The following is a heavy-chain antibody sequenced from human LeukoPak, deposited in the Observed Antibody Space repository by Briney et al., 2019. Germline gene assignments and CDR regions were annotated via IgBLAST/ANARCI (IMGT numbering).Heavy chain of an antibody. CDR2: IYSGGST. CDR3: AKQKFDYYDSSGYPYY. D-gene: IGHD3-22*01. J-gene: IGHJ4*02. V-gene: IGHV3-66*04. CDR1: GFTVSSNY. Sequence: GGSLRLSCAASGFTVSSNYMSWVRQAPGKGLEWVSVIYSGGSTYYADSVKGRFTISRDNSKNTLYLQMNSLRAEDTAVYYCAKQKFDYYDSSGYPYYWGQGTLVTVSS.